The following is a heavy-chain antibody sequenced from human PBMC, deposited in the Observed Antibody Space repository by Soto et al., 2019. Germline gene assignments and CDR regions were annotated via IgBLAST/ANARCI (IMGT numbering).Heavy chain of an antibody. D-gene: IGHD2-15*01. V-gene: IGHV3-7*04. CDR3: ARDYWSGGSGCPGIY. J-gene: IGHJ4*02. CDR2: IKQDGSEK. Sequence: EVQLVESGGGLVQPGGSLRLSCAASGFTFSSRWMSWVRQAPGKGLEWVANIKQDGSEKYYVDSGKGRFIISRDNAKDPRCLQMNSLRAEHTAVYYCARDYWSGGSGCPGIYWGRGALVTVSS. CDR1: GFTFSSRW.